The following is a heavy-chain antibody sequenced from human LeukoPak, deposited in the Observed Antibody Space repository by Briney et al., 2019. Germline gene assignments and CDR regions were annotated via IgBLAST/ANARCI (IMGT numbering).Heavy chain of an antibody. CDR2: INHSGST. D-gene: IGHD1-26*01. CDR1: GGSFNAYY. J-gene: IGHJ4*02. V-gene: IGHV4-34*01. CDR3: ARLTGIVGAIGGIFDY. Sequence: PSETLSLTCAVYGGSFNAYYWTWIRQTPGKGLEWIGEINHSGSTNYNPSLKSRVTISVDTSKNQFSLKLSSVTAADTAVYYCARLTGIVGAIGGIFDYWGQGTLVTVSS.